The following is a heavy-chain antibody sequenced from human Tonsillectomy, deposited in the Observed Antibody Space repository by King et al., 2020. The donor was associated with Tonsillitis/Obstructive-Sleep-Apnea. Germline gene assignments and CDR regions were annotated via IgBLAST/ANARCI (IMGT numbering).Heavy chain of an antibody. J-gene: IGHJ6*03. V-gene: IGHV3-21*01. D-gene: IGHD3-10*01. CDR2: ISGDGGYI. CDR1: GFSFSAYA. CDR3: ARPSYGSGVYYYFYMDV. Sequence: VQLVESGGGLVKPGGSLRLSCAASGFSFSAYAMTWVRRAPGKGLEWVSSISGDGGYIYYADSVRGRFTISSDNAKNSLYLQMDSLRAEDTAVYYCARPSYGSGVYYYFYMDVWGKGTTVAVS.